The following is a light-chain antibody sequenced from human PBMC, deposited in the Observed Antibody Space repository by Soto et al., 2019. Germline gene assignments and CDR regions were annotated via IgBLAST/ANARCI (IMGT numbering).Light chain of an antibody. V-gene: IGLV2-14*01. J-gene: IGLJ3*02. CDR2: EVS. CDR1: RSDVGGYGY. CDR3: SSFTTSSTWV. Sequence: QSALTQPASVSGSPGQSITISCTGTRSDVGGYGYVSWFQQHPDKAPKLMIYEVSNRPSGVSNRFSGSKSGNTAFLTISGLQAEDEADYYCSSFTTSSTWVFGGGTKVTVL.